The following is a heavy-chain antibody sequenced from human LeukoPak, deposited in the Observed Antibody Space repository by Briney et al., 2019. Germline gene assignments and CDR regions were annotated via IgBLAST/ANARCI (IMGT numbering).Heavy chain of an antibody. Sequence: ASVKVSCKASGYTFTSYDINWMRQATGQGLEWMGWMNPNSGNTGYAQKFQGRVTMTRNTSISTAYMELSSLRSEDTAVYYCARSYQDYYGMDVWGQGTTVTVSS. CDR1: GYTFTSYD. D-gene: IGHD1-26*01. CDR3: ARSYQDYYGMDV. V-gene: IGHV1-8*01. J-gene: IGHJ6*02. CDR2: MNPNSGNT.